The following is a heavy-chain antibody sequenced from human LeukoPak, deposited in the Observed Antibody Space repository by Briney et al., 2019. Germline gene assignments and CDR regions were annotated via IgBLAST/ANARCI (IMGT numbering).Heavy chain of an antibody. CDR1: GGSISSSSYY. D-gene: IGHD6-6*01. Sequence: PSETLSLTCTVSGGSISSSSYYWGWIRQPPGKGLEWIGSIYYSGSTYYNPSLKSRVTISVDTSKNQFSLKLSSVTAADTAVYYCARVSSSSSLYNWFDPWGQGTLVTVSS. CDR3: ARVSSSSSLYNWFDP. J-gene: IGHJ5*02. CDR2: IYYSGST. V-gene: IGHV4-39*07.